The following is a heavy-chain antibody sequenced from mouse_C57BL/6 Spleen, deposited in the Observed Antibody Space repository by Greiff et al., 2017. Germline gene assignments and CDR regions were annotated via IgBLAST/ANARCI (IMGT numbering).Heavy chain of an antibody. V-gene: IGHV3-6*01. CDR3: ARARITTLDY. Sequence: EVKVEESGPGLVKPSQSLSLTCSVTGYSITSGYYWNWIRQFPGNKLEWMGYISYDGSNNYNPSLKNRISITRDTSKNQFFLKLNSVTTEDTATYYCARARITTLDYWGQGTTLTVSS. J-gene: IGHJ2*01. CDR2: ISYDGSN. CDR1: GYSITSGYY. D-gene: IGHD1-1*01.